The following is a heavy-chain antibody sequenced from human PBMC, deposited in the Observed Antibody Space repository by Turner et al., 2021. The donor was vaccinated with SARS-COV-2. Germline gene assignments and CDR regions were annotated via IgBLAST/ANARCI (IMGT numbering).Heavy chain of an antibody. CDR1: GGTFSSYP. D-gene: IGHD5-12*01. J-gene: IGHJ4*02. V-gene: IGHV1-69*01. Sequence: QVQLVQSGAEVKKPGSSVKVSCKASGGTFSSYPISWVRQAPGQGLEWMGGIIPIFATANYAQKFKGRVTITADESTSTAYMELSSLRSEDTAVYYCARDLGYSGYGASPYFDYWGQGTLVTVSS. CDR3: ARDLGYSGYGASPYFDY. CDR2: IIPIFATA.